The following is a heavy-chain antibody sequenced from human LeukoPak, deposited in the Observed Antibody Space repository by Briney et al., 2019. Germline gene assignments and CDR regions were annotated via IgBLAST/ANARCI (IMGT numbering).Heavy chain of an antibody. V-gene: IGHV3-49*04. CDR2: IRSKAYGGTT. CDR1: GFTFGDYV. J-gene: IGHJ4*02. CDR3: TRDPDSSGWSSYFDY. D-gene: IGHD6-19*01. Sequence: GGSLRLSCTASGFTFGDYVMSWVRQAPGKGLEGVGSIRSKAYGGTTEYAASVKGRFTISRDDSKSIAYLQMNSLKTEDTAVYYCTRDPDSSGWSSYFDYWGQGTLVTVSS.